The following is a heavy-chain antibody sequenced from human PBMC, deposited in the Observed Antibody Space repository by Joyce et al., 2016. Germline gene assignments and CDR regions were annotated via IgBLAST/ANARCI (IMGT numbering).Heavy chain of an antibody. V-gene: IGHV4-59*01. CDR3: ARAPKRASFDP. J-gene: IGHJ5*02. Sequence: QVQLQESGPGLLKPSETLSLTCTVSGGFINNYYWSWIRQSPEKGLEWIGLVNFNGVTNYNPSLKSRVTISLDTSKNQFALTLNSVTAADTVVYYCARAPKRASFDPWGRGILVTVSS. CDR2: VNFNGVT. CDR1: GGFINNYY.